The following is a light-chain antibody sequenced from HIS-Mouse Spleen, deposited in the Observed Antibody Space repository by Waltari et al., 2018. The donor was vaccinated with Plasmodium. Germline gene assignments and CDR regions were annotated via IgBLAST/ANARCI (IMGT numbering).Light chain of an antibody. Sequence: SYELTPPPSVSVSPGQTARITCSGDALPNKYAYRYQQKSGQAPVLVIYEDSKRPSGIPERFSGSSSGTMATLTISGAQVEDEADYYCYSTDSSGNHRVFGGGTKLTVL. V-gene: IGLV3-10*01. CDR2: EDS. CDR1: ALPNKY. J-gene: IGLJ3*02. CDR3: YSTDSSGNHRV.